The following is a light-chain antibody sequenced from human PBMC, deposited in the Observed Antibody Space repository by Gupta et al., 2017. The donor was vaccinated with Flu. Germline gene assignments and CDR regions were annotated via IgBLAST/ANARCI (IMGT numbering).Light chain of an antibody. J-gene: IGLJ2*01. Sequence: QSALTQPASVSGSPGQSITISCTGTSSDVGGYNYVSWYQPHPGKAPKLMIYEVSNRPSGVTNRFSGYKSGNTASLTISGLQAQDEADYYCNSYTSSTTLLFGGGTKLTVL. CDR3: NSYTSSTTLL. CDR2: EVS. V-gene: IGLV2-14*01. CDR1: SSDVGGYNY.